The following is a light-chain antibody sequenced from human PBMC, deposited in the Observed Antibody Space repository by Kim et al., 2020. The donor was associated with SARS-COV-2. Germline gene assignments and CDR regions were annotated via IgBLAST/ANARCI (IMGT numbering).Light chain of an antibody. CDR2: GAS. J-gene: IGKJ2*03. V-gene: IGKV3-20*01. CDR3: QQYGSSPYS. Sequence: LSPGERATLSCRASQSVSSTFLAWYQQKPGQAPRLLIYGASSRATGIPDRFSGSGSGTDFTLTITRLEPEDFAVYYCQQYGSSPYSFGQGTKLEI. CDR1: QSVSSTF.